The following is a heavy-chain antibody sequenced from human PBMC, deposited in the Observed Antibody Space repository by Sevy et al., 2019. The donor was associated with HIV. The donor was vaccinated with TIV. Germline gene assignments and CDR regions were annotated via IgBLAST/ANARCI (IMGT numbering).Heavy chain of an antibody. CDR3: VKDRGDTMMDYFDY. V-gene: IGHV3-23*01. CDR2: LSDSGVST. Sequence: GGSLRLSCAASGFTSSSYAMSWVRQPPGRGLEWVSTLSDSGVSTYYADSVKGRFTISRDNSKNTLYLQMSSLRAEDTAVYYCVKDRGDTMMDYFDYWGQGTLVTVSS. J-gene: IGHJ4*02. D-gene: IGHD3-22*01. CDR1: GFTSSSYA.